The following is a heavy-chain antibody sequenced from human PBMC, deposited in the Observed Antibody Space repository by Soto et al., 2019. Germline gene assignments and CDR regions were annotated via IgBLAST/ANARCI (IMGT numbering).Heavy chain of an antibody. CDR1: GGSVSSGSYY. Sequence: QVQLQESGPGLVKPSETLSLTCTVSGGSVSSGSYYWSWIRQPPGKGLEWIGYIYYSGSTNYNPSLKSPVTKSVDTSKNQFSLKRSSVTAADTAVYSCARGRAGLRPVDYWGQGTLVTVSS. CDR2: IYYSGST. V-gene: IGHV4-61*01. CDR3: ARGRAGLRPVDY. J-gene: IGHJ4*02.